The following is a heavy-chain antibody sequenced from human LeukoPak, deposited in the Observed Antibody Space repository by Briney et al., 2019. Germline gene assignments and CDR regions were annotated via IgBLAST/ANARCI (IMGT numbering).Heavy chain of an antibody. V-gene: IGHV4-59*01. CDR1: GGSISSYY. Sequence: SETLSLTCTVSGGSISSYYWSWIRQPPGKGLEWIGYIYYSGSTNYNPSLESRVTISVDTSKNQFSLKLSSVTAADTAVYYCARGGWLVRSWFDPWGQGTLVTVSS. J-gene: IGHJ5*02. CDR3: ARGGWLVRSWFDP. CDR2: IYYSGST. D-gene: IGHD6-19*01.